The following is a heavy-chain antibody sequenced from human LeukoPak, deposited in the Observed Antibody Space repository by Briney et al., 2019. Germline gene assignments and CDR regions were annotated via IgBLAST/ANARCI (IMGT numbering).Heavy chain of an antibody. J-gene: IGHJ4*02. CDR1: GGSISSSSYY. CDR3: ARLYYDSSGYYQICYFDY. V-gene: IGHV4-39*01. Sequence: SATLSLTCTVSGGSISSSSYYWGWIRQPPGKGLEWIGSIYYSGSTYYNPSLKSRVTISVDTSKNQFSLNLISVTAADTAVYYCARLYYDSSGYYQICYFDYWGQGTLVTVSS. CDR2: IYYSGST. D-gene: IGHD3-22*01.